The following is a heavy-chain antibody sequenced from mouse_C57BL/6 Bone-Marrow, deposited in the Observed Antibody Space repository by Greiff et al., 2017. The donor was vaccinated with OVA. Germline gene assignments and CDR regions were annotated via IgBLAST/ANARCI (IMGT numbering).Heavy chain of an antibody. CDR3: ARWGYYGSSPYYYARDY. J-gene: IGHJ4*01. V-gene: IGHV1-81*01. D-gene: IGHD1-1*01. CDR1: GYTFTSYG. CDR2: IYPRSGNT. Sequence: VQLQQSGAELARPGASVKLSCKASGYTFTSYGISWVKQRTGQGLEWIGEIYPRSGNTYYNEKFKGKATLTADKSSSTAYMELRSLTSEDSAVYFCARWGYYGSSPYYYARDYWGQGTSVTVSS.